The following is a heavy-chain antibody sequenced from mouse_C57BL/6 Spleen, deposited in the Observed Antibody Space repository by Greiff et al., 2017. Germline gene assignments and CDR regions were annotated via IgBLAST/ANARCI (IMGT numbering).Heavy chain of an antibody. J-gene: IGHJ1*03. V-gene: IGHV1-15*01. CDR2: IDPETGGT. Sequence: VKLQESGAELVRPGASVTLSCKASGYTFTDYEMHWVKQTPVHGLEWIGAIDPETGGTAYNQKFKGKAILTADKSSSTAYMELRSLTSEDSAVYYCTRSGDSRYWYFDVWGTGTTVTVSS. D-gene: IGHD3-1*01. CDR1: GYTFTDYE. CDR3: TRSGDSRYWYFDV.